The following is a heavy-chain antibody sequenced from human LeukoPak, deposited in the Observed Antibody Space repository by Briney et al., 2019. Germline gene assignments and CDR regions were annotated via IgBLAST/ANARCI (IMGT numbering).Heavy chain of an antibody. CDR3: ARVSSGRSDAFDI. CDR2: ISGSGGST. J-gene: IGHJ3*02. CDR1: GFTFSSYA. V-gene: IGHV3-23*01. Sequence: PGGSLRLTCAASGFTFSSYAMSWVRQAPGKGLEWVSAISGSGGSTYYADSVKGRFTISRDNAKNSLYLQMNSLRAEDTAVYYCARVSSGRSDAFDIWGQGTMVTVSS. D-gene: IGHD6-19*01.